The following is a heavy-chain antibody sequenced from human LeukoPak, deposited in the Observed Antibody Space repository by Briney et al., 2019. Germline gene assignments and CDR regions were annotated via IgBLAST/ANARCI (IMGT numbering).Heavy chain of an antibody. CDR3: VEDMNGYPDNYYGMDV. D-gene: IGHD5-24*01. CDR1: GFSFDDFA. Sequence: GGSLRLSCVASGFSFDDFAMHWVRQPPGKGLEWVSSVSWNSGSIGQADSVKGRFTISRDNAKNVVYLQMNSLRVEDTALYYCVEDMNGYPDNYYGMDVWGQGTMVIVSS. V-gene: IGHV3-9*01. J-gene: IGHJ6*02. CDR2: VSWNSGSI.